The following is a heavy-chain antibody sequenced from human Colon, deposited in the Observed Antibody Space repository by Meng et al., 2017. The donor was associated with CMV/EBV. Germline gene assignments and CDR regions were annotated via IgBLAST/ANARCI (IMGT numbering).Heavy chain of an antibody. Sequence: CKAAGGTFSSYTISWVRQAPGQGLEWMGRIIPMLGITNYAQKFQGRVTITADKSTRTAYMELSSLRSEDTAVYYCARDGIDGYNFDYWGQGTLVTVSS. CDR1: GGTFSSYT. J-gene: IGHJ4*02. D-gene: IGHD5-24*01. CDR2: IIPMLGIT. CDR3: ARDGIDGYNFDY. V-gene: IGHV1-69*04.